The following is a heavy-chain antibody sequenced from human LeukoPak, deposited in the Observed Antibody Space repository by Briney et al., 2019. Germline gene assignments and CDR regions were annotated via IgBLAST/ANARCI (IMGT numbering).Heavy chain of an antibody. V-gene: IGHV4-31*03. Sequence: SETLSLTCTVSGGSISSGDYSWTWIRQHPGKGLEWIGYIYYSGSTHYNPSLNSRLTISVDTSANQFSLKLTSVTAADTAVYYCARRQAVATLGEFDYWGQGTLVTVSS. J-gene: IGHJ4*02. CDR2: IYYSGST. CDR1: GGSISSGDYS. D-gene: IGHD5-12*01. CDR3: ARRQAVATLGEFDY.